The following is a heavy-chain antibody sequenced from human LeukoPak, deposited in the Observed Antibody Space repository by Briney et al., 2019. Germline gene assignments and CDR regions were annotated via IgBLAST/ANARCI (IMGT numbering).Heavy chain of an antibody. J-gene: IGHJ4*02. D-gene: IGHD1-1*01. CDR3: AREKSGMEVYFDY. CDR2: IIPIFGTA. CDR1: GYTFTSYY. Sequence: ASVKVSCKASGYTFTSYYMHWVRQAPGQGLEWMGGIIPIFGTANYAQKFRGRVTITTDESTSTAYMELSSLRSEDTAVYYCAREKSGMEVYFDYWGQGTLVTVSS. V-gene: IGHV1-69*05.